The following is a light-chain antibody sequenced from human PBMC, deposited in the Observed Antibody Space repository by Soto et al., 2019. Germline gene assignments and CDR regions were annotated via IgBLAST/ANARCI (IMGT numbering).Light chain of an antibody. CDR2: HAS. V-gene: IGKV1-39*01. J-gene: IGKJ5*01. Sequence: DIQMPQSPSTLPASVGASAPITCRASQSISNWLAWYQQKPGTAPKVLIYHASNLQSGVPSRFSGSGSGTDFTLTISSLQPEDFATYYCQQSYSTPITVGQGTRLEIK. CDR1: QSISNW. CDR3: QQSYSTPIT.